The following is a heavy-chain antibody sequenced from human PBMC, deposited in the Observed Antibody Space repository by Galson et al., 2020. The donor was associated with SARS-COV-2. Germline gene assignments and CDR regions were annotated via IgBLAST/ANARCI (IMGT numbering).Heavy chain of an antibody. J-gene: IGHJ4*02. CDR1: GFTFSSYA. D-gene: IGHD3-10*01. V-gene: IGHV3-30-3*01. CDR2: ISYDGSNK. Sequence: GGSLRLSCAASGFTFSSYAMHWVRQAPGKGLEWVAVISYDGSNKYYADSVKGRFTISRDNSKNTLYLQMNSLRAEDTAVYYCARGSYGSGSYFDIYLDYWGQGTLVTVSS. CDR3: ARGSYGSGSYFDIYLDY.